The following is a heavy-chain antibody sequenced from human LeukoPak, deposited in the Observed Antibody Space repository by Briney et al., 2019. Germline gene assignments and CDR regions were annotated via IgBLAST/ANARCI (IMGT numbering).Heavy chain of an antibody. CDR3: ARVISAGSGRLP. J-gene: IGHJ5*02. CDR2: VSDRGGA. Sequence: RPSETLSLTCSVSGVSLSDSYWSWIRQSPGKAMEWIGYVSDRGGASYNPSLKGRVTISPDTSKDQFSLKLSSVTAADTAVYYCARVISAGSGRLPWGQGTLVTVSS. CDR1: GVSLSDSY. D-gene: IGHD3-10*01. V-gene: IGHV4-59*12.